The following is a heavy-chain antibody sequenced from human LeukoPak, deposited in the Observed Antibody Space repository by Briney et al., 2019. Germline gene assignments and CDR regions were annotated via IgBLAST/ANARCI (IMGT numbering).Heavy chain of an antibody. V-gene: IGHV3-11*01. D-gene: IGHD5-18*01. J-gene: IGHJ4*02. CDR3: ARDSDTAMALRATSVDY. CDR2: ISSSGSTI. CDR1: GFTFSDYY. Sequence: AGGSLRLSCAASGFTFSDYYMSWIRQAPGKGLERVSYISSSGSTIYYADSVKGRFTISRDNAKNSLYLQMNSLRAEDTAVYYCARDSDTAMALRATSVDYWGQGTLVTVSS.